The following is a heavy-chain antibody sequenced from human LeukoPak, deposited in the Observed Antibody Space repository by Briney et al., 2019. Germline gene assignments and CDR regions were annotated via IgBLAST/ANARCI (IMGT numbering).Heavy chain of an antibody. CDR2: IYYSGST. V-gene: IGHV4-31*03. J-gene: IGHJ5*02. CDR3: ARSYHYYDSSGYQGPNWFDP. Sequence: SQSLSLTCTVSGGSITSGCYYWSWLRQHPGKGLEWIGYIYYSGSTYYNPSLKSRVTISVDTSKNQFSLKLTSVTAADTAVYYCARSYHYYDSSGYQGPNWFDPWGQGTLVTVSS. D-gene: IGHD3-22*01. CDR1: GGSITSGCYY.